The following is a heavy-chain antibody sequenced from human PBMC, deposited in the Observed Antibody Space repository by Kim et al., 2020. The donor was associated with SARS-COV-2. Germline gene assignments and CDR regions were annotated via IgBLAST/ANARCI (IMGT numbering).Heavy chain of an antibody. V-gene: IGHV3-30*18. CDR3: ANLGAPAVDTAMASRYYFDY. D-gene: IGHD5-18*01. Sequence: GGSLRLSCAASGFTFSSYGMHWVRQAPGKGLEWVAVISYDGSNKYYADSVKGRFTISRDNSKNTLYLQMNSLRAEDTAVYYCANLGAPAVDTAMASRYYFDYWGQGTLVTVSS. J-gene: IGHJ4*02. CDR2: ISYDGSNK. CDR1: GFTFSSYG.